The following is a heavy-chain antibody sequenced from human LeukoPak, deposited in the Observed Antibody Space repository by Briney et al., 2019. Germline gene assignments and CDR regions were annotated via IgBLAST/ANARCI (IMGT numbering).Heavy chain of an antibody. CDR1: GFAFSDYH. J-gene: IGHJ4*02. V-gene: IGHV3-11*04. CDR3: AREPCSTANCRIFDF. CDR2: ISSGSNRI. D-gene: IGHD2-2*01. Sequence: PGGSLRPSCVASGFAFSDYHMSWIRQAPGKGLEWVSYISSGSNRIYYADSVKGRFTISRDNAKNSMSLQMNSLRVDDTAVYYCAREPCSTANCRIFDFWGQGALVTVSS.